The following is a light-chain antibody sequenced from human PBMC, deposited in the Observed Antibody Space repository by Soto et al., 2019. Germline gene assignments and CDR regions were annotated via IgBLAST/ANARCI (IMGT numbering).Light chain of an antibody. CDR2: DVS. CDR1: SSDVAAYNF. J-gene: IGLJ1*01. V-gene: IGLV2-14*01. CDR3: SSYTSGGNYV. Sequence: QSVLAQSASVSGSPGQSVATSCTGTSSDVAAYNFVSWYQQHPGKAPKLMVFDVSNRPSGVSNRFSGSKSDNTASLTISGLQAEDEDDYYCSSYTSGGNYVFGTGTKFTVL.